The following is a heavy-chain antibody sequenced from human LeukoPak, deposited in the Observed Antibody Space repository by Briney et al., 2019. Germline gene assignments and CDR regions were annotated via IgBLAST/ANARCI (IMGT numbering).Heavy chain of an antibody. D-gene: IGHD3/OR15-3a*01. Sequence: GGSLRLSCAASGFTFSSYGMHWVRQAPGKGLEWVAVISYDGSNKYYADSVKGRFTISRDNSKNTLYLQMNSLRAEDTAVYYCARDRTGFDYWGQGTLVTVSS. CDR2: ISYDGSNK. V-gene: IGHV3-30*03. J-gene: IGHJ4*02. CDR3: ARDRTGFDY. CDR1: GFTFSSYG.